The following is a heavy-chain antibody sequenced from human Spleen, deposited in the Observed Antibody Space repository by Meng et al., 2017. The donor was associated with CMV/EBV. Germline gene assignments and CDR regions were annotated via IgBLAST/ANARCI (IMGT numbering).Heavy chain of an antibody. CDR2: IIPIFRIG. CDR1: GYTFTGYY. D-gene: IGHD2-2*02. V-gene: IGHV1-69*05. Sequence: SVKVSCKASGYTFTGYYMHWVRQAPGQGLEWMGGIIPIFRIGHYAQKFQGRVTITTDESTTTAYMELNSLTSEDTALYYCARGPRDIVVIPTAIAGDYFYYGMDVWGQGTTVTVSS. CDR3: ARGPRDIVVIPTAIAGDYFYYGMDV. J-gene: IGHJ6*02.